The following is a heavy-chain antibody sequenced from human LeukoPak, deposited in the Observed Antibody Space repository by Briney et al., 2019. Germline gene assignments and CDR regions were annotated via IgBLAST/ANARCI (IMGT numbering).Heavy chain of an antibody. CDR2: INPKSGGT. CDR1: GYTFTGYY. V-gene: IGHV1-2*06. Sequence: ASVKVSCKASGYTFTGYYMHGVRQAPGQGLEGMGRINPKSGGTNYAQKFQGRVTMTRDTSLSTCYMELSRLRSDHTAVYYCSRNSPGDDYVLGSYRYYFDYWGPGTLVTVSS. CDR3: SRNSPGDDYVLGSYRYYFDY. D-gene: IGHD3-16*01. J-gene: IGHJ4*02.